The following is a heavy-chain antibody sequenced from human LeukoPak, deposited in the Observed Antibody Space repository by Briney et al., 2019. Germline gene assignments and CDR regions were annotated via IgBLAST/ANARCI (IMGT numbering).Heavy chain of an antibody. CDR3: ARGYGDYYFDY. D-gene: IGHD4-17*01. CDR2: INHSGST. Sequence: SETLSLTCAVYGGSFSGYYWSWIRQPPGKGLEWIGEINHSGSTNYNPSLKSRVTISVDTSKKQFSLKLSSVTAADTAVYYCARGYGDYYFDYWGQGTLVTASS. V-gene: IGHV4-34*01. J-gene: IGHJ4*02. CDR1: GGSFSGYY.